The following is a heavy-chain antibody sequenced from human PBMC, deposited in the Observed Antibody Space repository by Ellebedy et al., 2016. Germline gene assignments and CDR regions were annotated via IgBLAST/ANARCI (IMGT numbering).Heavy chain of an antibody. Sequence: GGSLRLSXAASGFTFSSYAMSWVRQAPGKGLEWVSAISGSGGSTYYADSVKGRFTISRDNSKNTLYLQMNSLRAEDTAVYYCARDPTGSYYFDYWGQGTLVTVSS. CDR2: ISGSGGST. V-gene: IGHV3-23*01. CDR3: ARDPTGSYYFDY. D-gene: IGHD3-9*01. CDR1: GFTFSSYA. J-gene: IGHJ4*02.